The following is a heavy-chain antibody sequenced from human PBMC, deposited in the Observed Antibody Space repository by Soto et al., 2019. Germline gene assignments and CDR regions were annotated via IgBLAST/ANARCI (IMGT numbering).Heavy chain of an antibody. V-gene: IGHV3-30*18. CDR3: AKADVDTAMVLGYYYYGMDV. D-gene: IGHD5-18*01. Sequence: GGSLRLSCAASGFTFSSYGMHWVRQAPGKGLEWVAVISYDGSNKYYADSVKGRFTISRDNSKNTLYLQMNSLRAEDTAVYYCAKADVDTAMVLGYYYYGMDVWGQGTTVTVSS. J-gene: IGHJ6*02. CDR1: GFTFSSYG. CDR2: ISYDGSNK.